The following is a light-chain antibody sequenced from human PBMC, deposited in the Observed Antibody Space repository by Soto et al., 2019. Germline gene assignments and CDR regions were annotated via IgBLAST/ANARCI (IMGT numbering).Light chain of an antibody. J-gene: IGLJ2*01. V-gene: IGLV1-51*01. CDR2: DNN. CDR1: SSNIGNNY. CDR3: ETWDDSLSGV. Sequence: QSVLTQPPSVSAAPGQKVTISCSGRSSNIGNNYVSWYQQFPGTAPKLLIYDNNKRPSGIPDRFSASKSGTSATLVISGLQPEDEADYYCETWDDSLSGVFGGGTKLTVL.